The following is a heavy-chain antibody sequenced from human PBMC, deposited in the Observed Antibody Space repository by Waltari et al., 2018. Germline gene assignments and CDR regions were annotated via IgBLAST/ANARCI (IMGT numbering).Heavy chain of an antibody. D-gene: IGHD3-16*01. CDR3: ARCWGYRPDY. CDR1: GFTFSSYS. CDR2: IYYSGST. J-gene: IGHJ4*02. V-gene: IGHV4-30-4*08. Sequence: VQLVESGGGLVKPGGSLRLSCAASGFTFSSYSMNWVRQAPGKGLEWIGYIYYSGSTYYNPSLKSRVTISVDTSKNQFSLKLSSVTAADTAVYYCARCWGYRPDYWGQGTLVTVSS.